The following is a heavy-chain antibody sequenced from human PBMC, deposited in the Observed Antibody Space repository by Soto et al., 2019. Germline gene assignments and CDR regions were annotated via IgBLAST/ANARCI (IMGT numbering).Heavy chain of an antibody. J-gene: IGHJ4*02. Sequence: GGSLRLSCAASEFTYSYYAMHWVRQAPGKGLEWVAFISYDGTTKYYVDSVKGRFTISRDNSKNTLYLQMNSLRAEDSAVYYCAKVLGEYNEPHYFDYWGQGTLVTVSS. V-gene: IGHV3-30*18. D-gene: IGHD3-10*01. CDR2: ISYDGTTK. CDR1: EFTYSYYA. CDR3: AKVLGEYNEPHYFDY.